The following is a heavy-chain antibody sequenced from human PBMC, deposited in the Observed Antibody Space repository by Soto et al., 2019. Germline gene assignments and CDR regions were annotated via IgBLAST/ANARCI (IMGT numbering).Heavy chain of an antibody. V-gene: IGHV5-51*01. Sequence: GESRKNSCSGSGYSFATYSIVWLRQMPGKSLEWMGIIYPGDSDTRYSPSFQGQVTISADKSISTAYLQWSSLKASDTAMYYCARQPYYVLWAVYYSGMDACAQRDTVTVS. J-gene: IGHJ6*02. D-gene: IGHD3-10*02. CDR3: ARQPYYVLWAVYYSGMDA. CDR1: GYSFATYS. CDR2: IYPGDSDT.